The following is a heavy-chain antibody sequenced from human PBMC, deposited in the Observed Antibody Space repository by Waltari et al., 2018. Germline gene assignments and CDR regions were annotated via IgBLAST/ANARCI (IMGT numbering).Heavy chain of an antibody. CDR2: IIPIFGTA. V-gene: IGHV1-69*13. D-gene: IGHD4-17*01. J-gene: IGHJ3*02. CDR3: ARKESTADDAFDI. Sequence: QVQLVQSGAEVTKPGSSVKVSCTAAAATFSTDAFSCVRQARGQGLEWMGWIIPIFGTANYAQKFQGRVTITADESTSTAYMELSSLRSEDTAVYYCARKESTADDAFDIWGQGTMVTVSS. CDR1: AATFSTDA.